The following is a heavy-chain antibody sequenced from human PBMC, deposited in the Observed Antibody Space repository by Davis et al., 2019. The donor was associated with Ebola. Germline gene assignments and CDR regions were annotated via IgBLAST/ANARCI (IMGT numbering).Heavy chain of an antibody. CDR2: ISGSGGST. CDR3: ARSGGVAVVTAIQAY. J-gene: IGHJ4*02. CDR1: GFTFSSYA. D-gene: IGHD2-21*02. Sequence: GESLKISCAASGFTFSSYAMSWVRQAPGKGLEWVSAISGSGGSTYYADSVKGRFTISRDNSKNTLYLQMNSLRAEDTAVYYCARSGGVAVVTAIQAYWGQGTLVTVSS. V-gene: IGHV3-23*01.